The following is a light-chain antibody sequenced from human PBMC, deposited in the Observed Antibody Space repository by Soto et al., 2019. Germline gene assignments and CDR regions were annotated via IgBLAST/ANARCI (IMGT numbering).Light chain of an antibody. CDR1: SSDVGSYNL. CDR2: EVS. V-gene: IGLV2-23*02. Sequence: QSALTQPASVSGSPGQSITISCTGTSSDVGSYNLVSWYQQHPGKAPKLMIYEVSKRPSGVSNRFCGSKSGNTASLTISRLQAEDEADYYCCSYAGSSIVVFGGGTKLTVL. J-gene: IGLJ2*01. CDR3: CSYAGSSIVV.